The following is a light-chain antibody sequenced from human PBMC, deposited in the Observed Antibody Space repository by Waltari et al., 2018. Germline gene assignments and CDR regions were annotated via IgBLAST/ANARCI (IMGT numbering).Light chain of an antibody. CDR1: QSVLSSSNNKNY. J-gene: IGKJ2*01. CDR3: QQYYDTPYT. V-gene: IGKV4-1*01. Sequence: DIVMTQSPDSLAVSLGERATINCKSSQSVLSSSNNKNYLAWYQQKPGQPPKLLIYWASTRESGAPDRFSGSGSGTDFTLTISSLQAEDVAVYYCQQYYDTPYTFGQGTKLEIK. CDR2: WAS.